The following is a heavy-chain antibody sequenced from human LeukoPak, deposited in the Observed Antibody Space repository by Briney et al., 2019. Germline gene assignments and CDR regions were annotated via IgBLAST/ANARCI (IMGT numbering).Heavy chain of an antibody. Sequence: PSQTLSLTCAISGDSVSSNSAAWNWIRQSPSRGLEWLGRTYYRSKWYNDYAASVKSRITINPDTSKNQVTLKLSSVTAADTAVYYCASLNGSGSYYAIYFDYWGQGTLVTVSS. J-gene: IGHJ4*02. CDR3: ASLNGSGSYYAIYFDY. V-gene: IGHV6-1*01. D-gene: IGHD3-10*01. CDR2: TYYRSKWYN. CDR1: GDSVSSNSAA.